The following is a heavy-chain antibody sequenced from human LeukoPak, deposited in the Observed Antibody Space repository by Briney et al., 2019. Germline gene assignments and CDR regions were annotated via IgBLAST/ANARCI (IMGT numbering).Heavy chain of an antibody. CDR3: AVSSKQRITMVRGVIRVLDY. CDR1: GGSISSGSYY. V-gene: IGHV4-61*02. J-gene: IGHJ4*02. Sequence: PSETLSLTCTVSGGSISSGSYYWSWIRQPAGKGLEWIGRIYTSGSTNYNPSLKSRVTISADTSKNQFSLKLSSVTAADTAVYYCAVSSKQRITMVRGVIRVLDYWGQGTLVTVSS. CDR2: IYTSGST. D-gene: IGHD3-10*01.